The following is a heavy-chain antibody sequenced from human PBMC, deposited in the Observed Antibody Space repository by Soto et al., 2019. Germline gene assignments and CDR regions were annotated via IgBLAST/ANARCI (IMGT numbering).Heavy chain of an antibody. J-gene: IGHJ4*02. D-gene: IGHD2-8*01. CDR3: ARYCTNGVCYRAIDY. CDR2: ISAYNGNT. V-gene: IGHV1-18*01. Sequence: ASVKVSCKASGYTFTSYGISWVRQAPGQGLEWMGWISAYNGNTNYAQKLQGRVTMTTDTSTSTAYMELRSLRSDDTAVYYCARYCTNGVCYRAIDYWGQGTLVTVSS. CDR1: GYTFTSYG.